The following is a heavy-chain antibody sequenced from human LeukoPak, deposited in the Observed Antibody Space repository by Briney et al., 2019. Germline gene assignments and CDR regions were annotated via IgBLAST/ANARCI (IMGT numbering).Heavy chain of an antibody. CDR3: ARSPDILTGENFDY. Sequence: ASVTVSCKASGYTFSGYYMHGVRQAPGQGLEWMGWINPKSGATNHAHKFHDRVTMTRDTSISTAYMEVSRLTSDDTAVYYCARSPDILTGENFDYWGQGTLVTVSS. CDR2: INPKSGAT. D-gene: IGHD3-9*01. J-gene: IGHJ4*02. CDR1: GYTFSGYY. V-gene: IGHV1-2*02.